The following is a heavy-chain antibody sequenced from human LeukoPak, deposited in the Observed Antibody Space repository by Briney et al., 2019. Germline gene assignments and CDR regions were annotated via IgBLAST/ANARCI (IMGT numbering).Heavy chain of an antibody. Sequence: SETLSLTCAVYGGSFSVYYWSWIRQPPGKGMEWLGEINHSGSTNYNPSLKSRVTISVDTSKNQFSLKLSSVTAADTAVYYCARDGGGWFSLDYWGQGTLVTVSS. CDR2: INHSGST. CDR1: GGSFSVYY. CDR3: ARDGGGWFSLDY. J-gene: IGHJ4*02. V-gene: IGHV4-34*01. D-gene: IGHD2-21*02.